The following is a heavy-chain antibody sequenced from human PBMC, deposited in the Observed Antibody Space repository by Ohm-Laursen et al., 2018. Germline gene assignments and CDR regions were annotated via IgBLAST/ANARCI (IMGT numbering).Heavy chain of an antibody. Sequence: SLRLSCTASGFTFSDFHMSWIRQAPGKGLEWIIFVSSSGSNIYYADSVKGRFTISRDNAKNSLYLQMNSLRAEDTAVYYCARGHTTFDYWGQGTLATVSS. CDR3: ARGHTTFDY. D-gene: IGHD4-17*01. CDR1: GFTFSDFH. V-gene: IGHV3-11*01. J-gene: IGHJ4*02. CDR2: VSSSGSNI.